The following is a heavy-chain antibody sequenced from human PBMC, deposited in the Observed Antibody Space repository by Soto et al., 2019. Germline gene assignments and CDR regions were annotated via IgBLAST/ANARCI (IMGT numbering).Heavy chain of an antibody. CDR1: GGTFSSYA. J-gene: IGHJ4*02. D-gene: IGHD2-21*02. CDR3: ARLRKDCGGDCPYYFDY. Sequence: QVQLVQSGAEVKKPGSSVKVSCKASGGTFSSYAISWVRQAPGQGLEWMGGIIPIFGTANYAQKFQGRVTITADESTSTAYMELSSLRSEDTAVYYCARLRKDCGGDCPYYFDYWGQGTLVTVSS. CDR2: IIPIFGTA. V-gene: IGHV1-69*01.